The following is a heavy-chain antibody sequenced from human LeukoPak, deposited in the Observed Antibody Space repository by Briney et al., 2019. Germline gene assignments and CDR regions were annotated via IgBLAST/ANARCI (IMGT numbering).Heavy chain of an antibody. V-gene: IGHV3-48*02. D-gene: IGHD3-10*01. CDR1: GFTFTYYA. CDR3: AGSGKPYGLDV. J-gene: IGHJ6*02. Sequence: GGSRRLSCAASGFTFTYYAMNWVRQAPGKGLEWLSYISTTTGAIYYADSVKGRFTVSKDNARNSLYLQMDSLRDEDTAVYYCAGSGKPYGLDVWGQGTRSPSP. CDR2: ISTTTGAI.